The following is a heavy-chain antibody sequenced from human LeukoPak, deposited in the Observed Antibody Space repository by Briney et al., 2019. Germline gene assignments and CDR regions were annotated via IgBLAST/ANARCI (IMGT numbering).Heavy chain of an antibody. V-gene: IGHV3-13*01. D-gene: IGHD3-3*01. J-gene: IGHJ6*02. CDR3: ARAQKRDFWSGYYLQPDYYYYGMDV. Sequence: GGSLRLSCAASGFTFNAYSMNWVRQATGKGLEWVSAIGTAGDTYYPGSVKGRFTISRENAKNSLYLQMNSLRAEDTAVYYCARAQKRDFWSGYYLQPDYYYYGMDVWGQGTTVTVSS. CDR1: GFTFNAYS. CDR2: IGTAGDT.